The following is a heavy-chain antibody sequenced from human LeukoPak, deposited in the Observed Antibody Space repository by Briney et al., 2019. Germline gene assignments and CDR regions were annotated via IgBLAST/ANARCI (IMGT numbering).Heavy chain of an antibody. Sequence: GGSLRLSCAASGFTFSSYAMHWVRQAPGKGLKYVSAISNNEGGTYYANSVKGRFTISRDNSKNTLYLQTGSLRAEDMAVYYCARGTGIAAAGMRQFDYWGQGTLVTVSS. CDR2: ISNNEGGT. J-gene: IGHJ4*02. CDR1: GFTFSSYA. CDR3: ARGTGIAAAGMRQFDY. V-gene: IGHV3-64*01. D-gene: IGHD6-13*01.